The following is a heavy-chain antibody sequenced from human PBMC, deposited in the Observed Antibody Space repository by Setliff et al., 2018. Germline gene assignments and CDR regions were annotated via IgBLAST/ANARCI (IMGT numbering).Heavy chain of an antibody. CDR3: AHSPAVAGKLGVYYYYYYMDV. D-gene: IGHD6-19*01. CDR2: IFWDDDK. CDR1: GFSLTTSGVG. Sequence: SGPTLVNPTQTLTLTCTFSGFSLTTSGVGVGWIRQPPGKALEWLAIIFWDDDKRYSPSLKNRLTITKDSLKRQVVLTMTNMDPVDTATYYCAHSPAVAGKLGVYYYYYYMDVWGKGTTVTVSS. J-gene: IGHJ6*03. V-gene: IGHV2-5*02.